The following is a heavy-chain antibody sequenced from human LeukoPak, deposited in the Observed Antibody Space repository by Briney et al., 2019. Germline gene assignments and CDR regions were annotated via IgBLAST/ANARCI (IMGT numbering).Heavy chain of an antibody. CDR3: VKNRYYDILTGYSDY. D-gene: IGHD3-9*01. CDR2: ISSNGGST. Sequence: GGSLRLSCSASGFTFSSYAMHWVRQAPGKGLEYVSAISSNGGSTYYADSVKGRFTISRDNSKNTLYLQMSSLRAEDTAVYYCVKNRYYDILTGYSDYWGQGTLVTVSS. J-gene: IGHJ4*02. CDR1: GFTFSSYA. V-gene: IGHV3-64D*06.